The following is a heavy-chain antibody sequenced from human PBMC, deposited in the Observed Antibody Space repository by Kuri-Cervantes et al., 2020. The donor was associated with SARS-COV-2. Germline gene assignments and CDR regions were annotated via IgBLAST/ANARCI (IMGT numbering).Heavy chain of an antibody. CDR3: ARGGVVVQGVISENTDY. V-gene: IGHV4-34*01. Sequence: GSLRLSYAVYGGSFSGYYWSWIRQPPGKRLEWIGEINHSGSTNYNPSLKSRVTISVDTSKNQFSLKLSSVTAADTAVYYCARGGVVVQGVISENTDYWGQGTLVTVSS. D-gene: IGHD3-10*01. CDR2: INHSGST. J-gene: IGHJ4*02. CDR1: GGSFSGYY.